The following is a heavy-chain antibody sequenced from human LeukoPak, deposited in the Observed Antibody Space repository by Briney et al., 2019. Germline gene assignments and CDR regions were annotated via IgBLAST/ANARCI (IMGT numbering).Heavy chain of an antibody. D-gene: IGHD2/OR15-2a*01. CDR2: IKSDGSDT. J-gene: IGHJ4*02. CDR1: GFTFSTYW. Sequence: GGSLRLSCAASGFTFSTYWMHWVRQAPGEGLVWVSRIKSDGSDTSYADSVKGRFTISRDNAKNTLYLQMNSLRAEDTAVYYCAREIGGLGYDHWGQGVLVTVSS. CDR3: AREIGGLGYDH. V-gene: IGHV3-74*01.